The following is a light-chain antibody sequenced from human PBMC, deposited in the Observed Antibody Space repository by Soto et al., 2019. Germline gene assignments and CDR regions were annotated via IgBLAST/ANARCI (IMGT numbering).Light chain of an antibody. CDR2: SAS. J-gene: IGKJ2*01. CDR1: QTINKN. CDR3: QQSFSTPYT. Sequence: DIQMTQSPSSLSASVGDRVTITCRASQTINKNLNWYQQKPGQAPNLLIYSASDFQSGVPSRFSGSGSGTEFTLPLSGLQPEDFATYYCQQSFSTPYTFGQGTELEI. V-gene: IGKV1-39*01.